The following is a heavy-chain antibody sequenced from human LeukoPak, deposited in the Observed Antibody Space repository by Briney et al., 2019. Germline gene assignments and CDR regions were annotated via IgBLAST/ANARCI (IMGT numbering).Heavy chain of an antibody. CDR1: GFTVSRNY. V-gene: IGHV3-53*01. Sequence: GGSLRLSCAASGFTVSRNYMSWVRQAPGKGVEWVSVIYSGGSTYYADSVKGRVTISRDNSKNTLYLQMNSLRAEDTAVYYCARALPDYYYDSSGYHQYYFDYWGQGTLVTVSS. J-gene: IGHJ4*02. D-gene: IGHD3-22*01. CDR3: ARALPDYYYDSSGYHQYYFDY. CDR2: IYSGGST.